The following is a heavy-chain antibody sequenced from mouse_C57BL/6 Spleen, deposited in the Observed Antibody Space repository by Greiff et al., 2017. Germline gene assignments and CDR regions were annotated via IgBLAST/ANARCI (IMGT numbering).Heavy chain of an antibody. Sequence: QVQLQQPGAELVMPGASVKLSCKASGYTFPSYWMHWVKQRPGPGLEWIGEFDPSDIYPIYNPKFKGKSTLTVDKSSSPAYRQLSSLTSEDSAVYYCARTDYGSRSWFAYWGQGTLVTVSA. V-gene: IGHV1-69*01. J-gene: IGHJ3*01. CDR1: GYTFPSYW. CDR3: ARTDYGSRSWFAY. D-gene: IGHD1-1*01. CDR2: FDPSDIYP.